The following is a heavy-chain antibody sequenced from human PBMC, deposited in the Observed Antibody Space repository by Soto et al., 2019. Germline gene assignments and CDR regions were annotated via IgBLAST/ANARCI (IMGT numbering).Heavy chain of an antibody. Sequence: PGRSLRLSCVASGFIFNSYSMDWVRQAPGKGLEWISYINSGSTSVFYADSVKGRFTISRDNAKNSLYLQMNSLRAEDTAVYYCARDPSPLLWFGELYWFDPWGQGTLVTVSS. CDR2: INSGSTSV. D-gene: IGHD3-10*01. CDR3: ARDPSPLLWFGELYWFDP. V-gene: IGHV3-48*01. CDR1: GFIFNSYS. J-gene: IGHJ5*02.